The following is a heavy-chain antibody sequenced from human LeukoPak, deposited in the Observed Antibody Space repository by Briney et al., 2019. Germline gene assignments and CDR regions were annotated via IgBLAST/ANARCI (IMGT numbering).Heavy chain of an antibody. D-gene: IGHD3-3*01. Sequence: GGSLRLSCAASGFTFSSYAMSWVRQAPGKGLEWVSAISGSGGSTYYADSVKGRFTISRDNFKNTLYLQMNSLRAEDTAVYYCAKRATDDFWSGYYSRSHPYYYFDYWGQGTLVTVSS. J-gene: IGHJ4*02. V-gene: IGHV3-23*01. CDR2: ISGSGGST. CDR1: GFTFSSYA. CDR3: AKRATDDFWSGYYSRSHPYYYFDY.